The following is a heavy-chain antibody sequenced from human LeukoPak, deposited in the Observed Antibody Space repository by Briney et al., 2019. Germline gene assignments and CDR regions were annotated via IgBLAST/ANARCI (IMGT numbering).Heavy chain of an antibody. D-gene: IGHD1-14*01. Sequence: ASVKVSCKASGYTFTGYYMHWVRQAPGQGLEWMGWINPNSGGTNYAQKFQGGVTMTRDTSISTAYMELSRLRSDDTAVYYCASNLFATGHYYYYMDVWGKGTTVTVSS. V-gene: IGHV1-2*02. J-gene: IGHJ6*03. CDR1: GYTFTGYY. CDR3: ASNLFATGHYYYYMDV. CDR2: INPNSGGT.